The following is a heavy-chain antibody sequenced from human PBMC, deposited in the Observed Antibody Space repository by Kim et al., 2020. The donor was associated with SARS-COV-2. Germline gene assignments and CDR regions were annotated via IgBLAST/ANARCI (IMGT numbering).Heavy chain of an antibody. V-gene: IGHV3-33*01. CDR3: ARDDGYDYGDYGTLGY. D-gene: IGHD4-17*01. CDR2: IWYDGSNK. J-gene: IGHJ4*02. Sequence: GGSLRLSCAASGFTFSSYGMHWVRQAPGKGLEWVAVIWYDGSNKYYADSVKGRFTISRDNSKNTLYLQMNSLRAEDTAVYYCARDDGYDYGDYGTLGYWGQGTLVTVSS. CDR1: GFTFSSYG.